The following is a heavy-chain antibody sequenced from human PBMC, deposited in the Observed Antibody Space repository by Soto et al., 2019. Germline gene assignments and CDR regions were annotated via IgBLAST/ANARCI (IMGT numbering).Heavy chain of an antibody. CDR3: ARDNPFTMIVVVMNAFDI. V-gene: IGHV1-18*01. CDR2: ISAYNGNT. Sequence: ASVKVSCKASGYTFTSYGISWVRQAPGQGLEWMGWISAYNGNTNYAQKLQGRVTMTTDTSTSTAYMELRSLRSDDTAVYYCARDNPFTMIVVVMNAFDIWGQGTMVTVSS. J-gene: IGHJ3*02. CDR1: GYTFTSYG. D-gene: IGHD3-22*01.